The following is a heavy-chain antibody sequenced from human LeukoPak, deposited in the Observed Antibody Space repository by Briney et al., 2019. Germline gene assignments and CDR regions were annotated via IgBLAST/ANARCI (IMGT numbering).Heavy chain of an antibody. CDR1: GFPFSDHW. J-gene: IGHJ4*02. Sequence: GGSLRLSCAASGFPFSDHWMNWVRQAPGKGLEWVANMNLDGSETYYVDSVKGRFNISRDNAKNSLYLQMNSLRAEDTAVYYCAKNRGSGSYCDYWGQGTLVTVSS. CDR3: AKNRGSGSYCDY. CDR2: MNLDGSET. V-gene: IGHV3-7*01. D-gene: IGHD3-10*01.